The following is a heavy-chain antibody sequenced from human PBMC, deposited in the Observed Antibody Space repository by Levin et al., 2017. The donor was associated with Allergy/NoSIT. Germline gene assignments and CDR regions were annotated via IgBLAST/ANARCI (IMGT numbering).Heavy chain of an antibody. Sequence: SCAASGFTFSSYAMHWVRQAPGKGLEWVAVISYDGSNKYYADSVKGRFTISRDNSKNTLYLQMNSLRAEDTAVYYCARENRYCSSTSCAMDYFDYWGQGTLVTVSS. D-gene: IGHD2-2*01. CDR2: ISYDGSNK. CDR3: ARENRYCSSTSCAMDYFDY. CDR1: GFTFSSYA. J-gene: IGHJ4*02. V-gene: IGHV3-30-3*01.